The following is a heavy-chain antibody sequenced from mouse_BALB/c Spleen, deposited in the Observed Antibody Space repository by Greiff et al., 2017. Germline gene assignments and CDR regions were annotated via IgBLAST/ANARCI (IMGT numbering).Heavy chain of an antibody. J-gene: IGHJ4*01. CDR2: ISSGSSTI. CDR1: GFTFSSFG. Sequence: EVHLVESGGGLVQPGGSRKLSCAASGFTFSSFGMHWVRQAPEKGLEWVAYISSGSSTIYYADTVKGRFTISRDNPKNTLFLQMTSLRSEDTAMYYCARSRRSVDYWGQGTSVTVSS. CDR3: ARSRRSVDY. V-gene: IGHV5-17*02.